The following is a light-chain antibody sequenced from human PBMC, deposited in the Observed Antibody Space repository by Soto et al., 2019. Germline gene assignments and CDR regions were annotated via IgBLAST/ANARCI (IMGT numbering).Light chain of an antibody. Sequence: EIVLTQSPATLSLSPGERATLSCRASQSVSSYLAWYQQKPGQAPRLLIYDASNRATGIPDRFSGSGSGTDFTLTISSLEPEDFAVYYCQQRSNWPLPFGGGTKVEIK. CDR3: QQRSNWPLP. CDR1: QSVSSY. CDR2: DAS. J-gene: IGKJ4*01. V-gene: IGKV3-11*01.